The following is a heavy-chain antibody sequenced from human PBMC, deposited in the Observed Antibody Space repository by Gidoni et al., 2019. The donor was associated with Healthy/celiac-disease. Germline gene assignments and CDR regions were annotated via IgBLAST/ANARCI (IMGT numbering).Heavy chain of an antibody. CDR3: ARVIRRFGELTDAFDI. V-gene: IGHV4-39*07. J-gene: IGHJ3*02. CDR1: GGSNSSSSYY. D-gene: IGHD3-10*01. CDR2: LYYSGST. Sequence: QMQLQESGPGLVKPAETLSRTCTGSGGSNSSSSYYWGWIRQPPGNGLAWIGSLYYSGSTYSNPSLKSRVTISVDTSKNQFSLKLSSVTAADTAVYYCARVIRRFGELTDAFDIWGQGTMVTVSS.